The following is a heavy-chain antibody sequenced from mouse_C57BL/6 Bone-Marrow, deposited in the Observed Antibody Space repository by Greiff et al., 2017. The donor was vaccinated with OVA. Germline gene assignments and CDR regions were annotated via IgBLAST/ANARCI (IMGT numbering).Heavy chain of an antibody. CDR2: IDPENGDT. V-gene: IGHV14-4*01. D-gene: IGHD2-2*01. J-gene: IGHJ2*01. Sequence: EVQLQQSGAELVRPGASVKLSCTASGFNIKDDYMHWVKQRPEQGLEWIGWIDPENGDTEYASKFQGKATITADTSSNTAYLQLSSLTSEDTAVYYCTTYGYDGRTDYWGQGTTLTVSS. CDR1: GFNIKDDY. CDR3: TTYGYDGRTDY.